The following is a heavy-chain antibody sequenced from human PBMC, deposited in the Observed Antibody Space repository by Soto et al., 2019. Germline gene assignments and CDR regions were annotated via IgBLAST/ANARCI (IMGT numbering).Heavy chain of an antibody. D-gene: IGHD5-18*01. J-gene: IGHJ4*02. CDR2: IKSKTDGGTT. Sequence: PGGSLRLACAASGFTFSNAWMNWVRQAPGKGLEWVGRIKSKTDGGTTDYAAPVKGRFTISRDDSKNTLYLQMNSLKTEDTAVYYCTTSSGYSYGPVAYWGQGTLVTVSS. V-gene: IGHV3-15*07. CDR1: GFTFSNAW. CDR3: TTSSGYSYGPVAY.